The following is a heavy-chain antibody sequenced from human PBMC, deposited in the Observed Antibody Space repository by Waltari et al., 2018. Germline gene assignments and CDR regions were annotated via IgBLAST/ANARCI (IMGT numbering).Heavy chain of an antibody. V-gene: IGHV1-18*01. CDR1: GYTFSSYG. J-gene: IGHJ4*02. CDR3: ARSKAVAGSRALDY. D-gene: IGHD6-13*01. Sequence: QVQLVQSGAEVKKPGASVKVSCKASGYTFSSYGISWVRQAPGQGLEWMGWLNSDNGNTYCAQSLQGRVTTTTNTSTSTAYMELRSLRSDDTAVYYCARSKAVAGSRALDYWGQGTLVIVSS. CDR2: LNSDNGNT.